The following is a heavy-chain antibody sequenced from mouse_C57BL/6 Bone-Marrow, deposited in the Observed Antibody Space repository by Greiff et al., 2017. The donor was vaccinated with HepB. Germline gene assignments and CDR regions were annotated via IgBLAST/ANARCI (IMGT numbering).Heavy chain of an antibody. D-gene: IGHD3-2*02. CDR1: GFTFSSYA. CDR2: ISDGGSYT. Sequence: EVQGVESGGGLLKPGGSLKLSCAASGFTFSSYAMSWVRQTPEKRLEWVATISDGGSYTYYPDNVKGRFTISRDNAKNNLYLQMSHLKSEDTAMYYCAREGGSDSSGFFAYWGQGTLVTVSA. V-gene: IGHV5-4*01. CDR3: AREGGSDSSGFFAY. J-gene: IGHJ3*01.